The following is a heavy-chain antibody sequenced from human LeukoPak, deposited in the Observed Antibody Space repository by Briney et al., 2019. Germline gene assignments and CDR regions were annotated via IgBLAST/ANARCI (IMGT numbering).Heavy chain of an antibody. Sequence: SETPSLTCTVSGGSISSGSYYWSWIRQPAVKGLEWIGRINTSGSTNYNPSLKSRVTISVDTSKNQFSLKLSSVTAADTAVYYCARGVNYYYYYMDVWGKGTTVTISS. CDR2: INTSGST. CDR1: GGSISSGSYY. D-gene: IGHD4-23*01. CDR3: ARGVNYYYYYMDV. V-gene: IGHV4-61*02. J-gene: IGHJ6*03.